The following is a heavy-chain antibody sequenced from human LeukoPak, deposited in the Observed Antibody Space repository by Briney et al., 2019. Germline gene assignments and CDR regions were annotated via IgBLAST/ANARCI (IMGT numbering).Heavy chain of an antibody. CDR3: TTAMVRGVIIFGP. J-gene: IGHJ5*02. V-gene: IGHV3-15*07. Sequence: GGSLRLSCAASGFTFSNAWMNWVRQAPGKGLEWVGRIKSKTDGGTTDYAAPVKGRFTISRDDSKNTLYLQVNSLKTEDTAVYYCTTAMVRGVIIFGPWGQGTLVTVSS. CDR2: IKSKTDGGTT. CDR1: GFTFSNAW. D-gene: IGHD3-10*01.